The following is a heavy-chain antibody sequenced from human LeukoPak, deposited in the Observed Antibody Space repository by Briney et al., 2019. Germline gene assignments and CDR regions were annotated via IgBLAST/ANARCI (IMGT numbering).Heavy chain of an antibody. D-gene: IGHD2-15*01. Sequence: VASVKVSCKASGYTFFSYGISWVRQAPGQGLEWMGWISAYNGNTNYTQKFQGKVTMTTDTSTNTAYMELRSLRSDDTAVYYCARDCGGSCYPGGSCFDYWGQGTLVTVSS. CDR1: GYTFFSYG. CDR2: ISAYNGNT. V-gene: IGHV1-18*01. J-gene: IGHJ4*02. CDR3: ARDCGGSCYPGGSCFDY.